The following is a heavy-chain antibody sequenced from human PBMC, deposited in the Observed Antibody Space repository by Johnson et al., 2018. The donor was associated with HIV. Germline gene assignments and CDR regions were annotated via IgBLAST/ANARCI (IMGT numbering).Heavy chain of an antibody. D-gene: IGHD4-23*01. CDR2: IYSGGST. Sequence: VQLVESGGGLVQPGGSLRLSCAASGFTVSSNYMSWVRQAPGKWLEWVSVIYSGGSTYYADSVKGRFTISRDNAKNSLFLQMNSLRTEDTGVYYCARELRGLGAFDIWGQGTMVTVSS. CDR3: ARELRGLGAFDI. J-gene: IGHJ3*02. V-gene: IGHV3-66*01. CDR1: GFTVSSNY.